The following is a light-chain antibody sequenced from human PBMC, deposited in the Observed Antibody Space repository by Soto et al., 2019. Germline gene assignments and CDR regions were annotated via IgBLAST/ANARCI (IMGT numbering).Light chain of an antibody. CDR1: QSVSTY. V-gene: IGKV3-20*01. CDR3: QQYGSSPWT. Sequence: EIVLTQSPATLSLSPGEEATLSCRASQSVSTYLAWYQQKPGQAPRLLIYGPSSRATGIPDRFSGSGSGTDFTLTISRLEPEDFAVYYCQQYGSSPWTFGQGTKVDTK. J-gene: IGKJ1*01. CDR2: GPS.